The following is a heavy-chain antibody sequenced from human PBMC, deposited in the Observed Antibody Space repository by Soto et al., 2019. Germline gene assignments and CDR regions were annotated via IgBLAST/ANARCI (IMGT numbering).Heavy chain of an antibody. J-gene: IGHJ5*02. CDR3: ARDKGGSVAGFNWFDP. CDR2: ISSSSTTI. V-gene: IGHV3-48*01. D-gene: IGHD6-19*01. CDR1: GSSVSTFG. Sequence: GGSLRLSCVASGSSVSTFGMNWVRQAPGEGLEWVAYISSSSTTIFYGGSVKGRFTASRDNAENSMYLEMSNLRVEDTAIYYCARDKGGSVAGFNWFDPWGHGTLVTVSS.